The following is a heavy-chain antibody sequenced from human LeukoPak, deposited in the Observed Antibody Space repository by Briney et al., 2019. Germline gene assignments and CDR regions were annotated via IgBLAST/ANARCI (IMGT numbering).Heavy chain of an antibody. D-gene: IGHD3-10*01. CDR2: IYPGDSNT. Sequence: GESLKISCQASGYYFATYWIGWVRQVPGKGLEWMAIIYPGDSNTKYNPSFQGQVTISADKSINTAYLHWSSLRASDTAMYYCARGAYGSGSYYNYYGMDVWGQGTTVTVSS. J-gene: IGHJ6*02. CDR1: GYYFATYW. V-gene: IGHV5-51*01. CDR3: ARGAYGSGSYYNYYGMDV.